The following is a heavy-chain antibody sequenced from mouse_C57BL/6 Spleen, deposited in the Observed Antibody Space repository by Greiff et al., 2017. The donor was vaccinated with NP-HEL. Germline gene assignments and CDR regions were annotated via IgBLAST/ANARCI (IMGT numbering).Heavy chain of an antibody. V-gene: IGHV1-64*01. CDR2: IHPNSGST. CDR1: GYTFTSYW. D-gene: IGHD1-1*01. Sequence: VQLQQSGAELVKPGASVKLSCKASGYTFTSYWMHWVKQRPGQGLEWIGMIHPNSGSTNYNEKFKSKATLTVDKSSSTAYMQLSSLTSEDSAVYYCARMGNYYGSSFFDYWGQGTTLTVSS. CDR3: ARMGNYYGSSFFDY. J-gene: IGHJ2*01.